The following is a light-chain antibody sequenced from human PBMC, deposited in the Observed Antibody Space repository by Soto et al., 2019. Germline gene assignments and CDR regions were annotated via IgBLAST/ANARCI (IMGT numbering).Light chain of an antibody. CDR3: QQYGSSPFA. CDR1: QSDSSNY. J-gene: IGKJ3*01. V-gene: IGKV3-20*01. CDR2: AAS. Sequence: EIVLTQSPGTLSLSPGERATLSCRASQSDSSNYLAWYQQKPGQAPRLLISAASSRATGIPYRFSGSGSGTDFTLTISGLEPEDFAVYYCQQYGSSPFAFGPGTKVDIK.